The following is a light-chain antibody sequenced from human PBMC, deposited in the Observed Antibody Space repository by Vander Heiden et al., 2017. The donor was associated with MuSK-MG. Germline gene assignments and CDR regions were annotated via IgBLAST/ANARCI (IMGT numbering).Light chain of an antibody. J-gene: IGLJ1*01. CDR3: SSYTSSSTLV. CDR2: DVS. V-gene: IGLV2-14*01. Sequence: QSALTQPAYVSGSPGQSITISCTGTSSDVGGYNYVSWYQQHPGKAPKLMINDVSDRPSGVSNRFSGSKSGNTASLTISGLQAEDEADYYCSSYTSSSTLVFGTGTTVTVL. CDR1: SSDVGGYNY.